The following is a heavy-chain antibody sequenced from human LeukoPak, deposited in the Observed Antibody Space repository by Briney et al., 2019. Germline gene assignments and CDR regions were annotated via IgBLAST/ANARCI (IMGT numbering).Heavy chain of an antibody. CDR3: SGGRVVDGESFDY. V-gene: IGHV3-13*04. CDR1: GYTFSSCV. Sequence: PGGSLRLCSASSGYTFSSCVRRWVRQATGKGLEWVSAIGTAGDTYYPGSVKGRFTISRENAKNSSYLQMNSLRAGDTAVYYCSGGRVVDGESFDYWGQGTLVTVSS. D-gene: IGHD2-15*01. CDR2: IGTAGDT. J-gene: IGHJ4*02.